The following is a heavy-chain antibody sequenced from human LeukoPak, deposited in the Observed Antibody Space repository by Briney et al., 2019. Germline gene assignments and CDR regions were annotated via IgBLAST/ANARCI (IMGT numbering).Heavy chain of an antibody. CDR1: GGSISSSSYY. CDR2: IYYRGST. D-gene: IGHD3-22*01. J-gene: IGHJ3*02. Sequence: SETLSLTCTVSGGSISSSSYYWGWIRQPPGKGLEWIGSIYYRGSTYYNASLKSRVTISVDTSKNQFSLKLSSVTAADTAVYYCARRTYYYDSSGYYFDAFDIWGQGTMVTVSS. V-gene: IGHV4-39*01. CDR3: ARRTYYYDSSGYYFDAFDI.